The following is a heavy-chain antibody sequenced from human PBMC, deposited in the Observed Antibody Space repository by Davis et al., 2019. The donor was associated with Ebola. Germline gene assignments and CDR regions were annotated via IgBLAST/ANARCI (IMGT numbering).Heavy chain of an antibody. CDR3: ARTIAAAGTGGWFDP. V-gene: IGHV4-59*01. Sequence: PGGSLRLSCTVSGGSISSYYWSWIRQPPGKGLEWIGYIYYSGSTNYNPSLKSRVTISVDTSKNQFSLKLSSVTAADTAVYYCARTIAAAGTGGWFDPWGQGTLVTVSS. D-gene: IGHD6-13*01. CDR1: GGSISSYY. J-gene: IGHJ5*02. CDR2: IYYSGST.